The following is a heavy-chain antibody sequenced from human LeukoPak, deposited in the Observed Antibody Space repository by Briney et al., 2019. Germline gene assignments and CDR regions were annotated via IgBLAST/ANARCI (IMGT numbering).Heavy chain of an antibody. Sequence: GGSLRLSCAASGFTFDYYAMNWVRQAPGRGMEWVSTISGGGKSTYYGDSVKGRFTISRDNSKNTLHLQMNSLRVEDTAVYFCAKVKSPDYDILTGYDFWGQGTQVTVSS. CDR1: GFTFDYYA. J-gene: IGHJ4*02. D-gene: IGHD3-9*01. V-gene: IGHV3-23*01. CDR3: AKVKSPDYDILTGYDF. CDR2: ISGGGKST.